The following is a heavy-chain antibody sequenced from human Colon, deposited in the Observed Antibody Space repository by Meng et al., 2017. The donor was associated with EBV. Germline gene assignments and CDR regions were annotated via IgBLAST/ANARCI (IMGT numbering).Heavy chain of an antibody. CDR2: IYYSGST. Sequence: VQLQECGPGLVQPSQTLSLTCTVSGGSISRGDYDWSWIRQPPGKGLELIGHIYYSGSTSHNPSLKSRVTISVDTSNNQFSLKLSSVTAADTAVYYCARVGWRQWSFDLWGRGTLVTVSS. D-gene: IGHD5-18*01. CDR3: ARVGWRQWSFDL. V-gene: IGHV4-30-4*01. CDR1: GGSISRGDYD. J-gene: IGHJ2*01.